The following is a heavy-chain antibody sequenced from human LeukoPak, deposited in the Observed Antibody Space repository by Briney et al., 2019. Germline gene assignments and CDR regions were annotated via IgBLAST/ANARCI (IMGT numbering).Heavy chain of an antibody. J-gene: IGHJ3*02. CDR3: ARDGEYYDSDGYSFDAFDI. CDR2: IYTSGST. D-gene: IGHD3-22*01. CDR1: GASITSGRYY. V-gene: IGHV4-61*02. Sequence: PSETLSLTCTVSGASITSGRYYWTWVRQPAGKGLEWIGRIYTSGSTDYIPSLKSRVTISLDTSKNQFSLKLNSVTAADTAVYCCARDGEYYDSDGYSFDAFDIWGQGTMVTVSS.